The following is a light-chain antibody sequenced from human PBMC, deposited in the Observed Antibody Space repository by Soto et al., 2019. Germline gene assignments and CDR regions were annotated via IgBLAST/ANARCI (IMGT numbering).Light chain of an antibody. J-gene: IGKJ5*01. CDR3: QQYANLHT. Sequence: IQMAQSPSSLSSSLGDIVTITCQASQNINNYLNWYQQKPGRAPKLLIYDASNLEAGVPSRFRGSGSGTDFTFTISRLQTEDIATYYCQQYANLHTFGQGTRLEIK. V-gene: IGKV1-33*01. CDR2: DAS. CDR1: QNINNY.